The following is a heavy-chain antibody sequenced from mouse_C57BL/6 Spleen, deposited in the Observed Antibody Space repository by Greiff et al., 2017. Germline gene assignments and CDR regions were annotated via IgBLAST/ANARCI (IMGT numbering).Heavy chain of an antibody. CDR1: GYAFSSYW. V-gene: IGHV1-80*01. CDR3: ARLTTPWYFDV. D-gene: IGHD2-13*01. CDR2: IYPGDGDT. Sequence: QVHVKQSGAELVKPGASVKISCKASGYAFSSYWMNWVKQRPGKGLEWIGQIYPGDGDTNYNGKFKGKATLTADKSSSTAYMQLSSLTSEDSAVYFCARLTTPWYFDVWGTGTTVTVSS. J-gene: IGHJ1*03.